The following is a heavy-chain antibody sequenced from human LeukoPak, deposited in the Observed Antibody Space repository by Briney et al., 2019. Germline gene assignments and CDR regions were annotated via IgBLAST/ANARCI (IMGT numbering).Heavy chain of an antibody. V-gene: IGHV1-46*03. J-gene: IGHJ6*03. CDR2: INPNSGGST. CDR3: ARADGGSSSTEGYYYYYMDV. Sequence: ASVKVSCKASGYTFTGYYMHWVRQAPGQGLEWMGRINPNSGGSTSYAQKFQGRVTMTRDTSTSTVYMELSSLRSEDTAVYYCARADGGSSSTEGYYYYYMDVWGKGTTVTVSS. D-gene: IGHD6-6*01. CDR1: GYTFTGYY.